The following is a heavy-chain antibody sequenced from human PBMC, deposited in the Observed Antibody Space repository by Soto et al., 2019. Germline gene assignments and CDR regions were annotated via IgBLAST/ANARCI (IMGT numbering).Heavy chain of an antibody. D-gene: IGHD3-22*01. CDR3: GRTNSRGHGAAWN. CDR1: GDSVTSGLYF. V-gene: IGHV4-61*03. J-gene: IGHJ4*02. Sequence: QVQLQESGPGLVKPSETLSLTCTVSGDSVTSGLYFWSWIRHPPGKGLAWIGYISASGSTHYSPSLRSRVSISIDTSKNHFSLMLASVTAAATAMYYCGRTNSRGHGAAWNWGQGTLGTVSS. CDR2: ISASGST.